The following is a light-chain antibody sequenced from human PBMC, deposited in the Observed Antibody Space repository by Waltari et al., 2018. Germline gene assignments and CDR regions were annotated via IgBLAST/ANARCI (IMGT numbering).Light chain of an antibody. CDR1: NTGRKN. CDR2: RDS. V-gene: IGLV3-9*01. Sequence: SYELTQPLSVSVALGQTARINWGGTNTGRKNVHWYQQKPGQAPVLVIYRDSNRPSGIPERFSGSNSGNTATLTISRAQAGDEADYYCQVWDSSTVVFGGGTKLTVL. J-gene: IGLJ2*01. CDR3: QVWDSSTVV.